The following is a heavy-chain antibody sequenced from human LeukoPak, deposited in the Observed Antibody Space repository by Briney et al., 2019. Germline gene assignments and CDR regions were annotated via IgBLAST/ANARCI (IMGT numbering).Heavy chain of an antibody. J-gene: IGHJ6*03. CDR1: GGSIRSGSYY. V-gene: IGHV4-61*02. D-gene: IGHD2-2*02. CDR2: IYTSGST. CDR3: ARDGIVVVPAAIGYYYYYMDV. Sequence: SGTLSLTCTVSGGSIRSGSYYWSWIRQPAGKGLEWIGRIYTSGSTNYNPSLKSRVTISVDTSKNQFSLKLSSVTAADTAVYYCARDGIVVVPAAIGYYYYYMDVWGKGTTVTVSS.